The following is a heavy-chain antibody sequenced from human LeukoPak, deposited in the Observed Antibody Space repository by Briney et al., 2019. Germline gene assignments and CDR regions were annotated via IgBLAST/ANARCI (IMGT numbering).Heavy chain of an antibody. CDR1: GGSISSFY. J-gene: IGHJ3*01. V-gene: IGHV4-59*06. CDR3: ARRGRFGGRDGGEEFDL. CDR2: IYYSGST. D-gene: IGHD3-16*01. Sequence: SETLSLTCTVSGGSISSFYWSWIRQPPGKDLEWIGYIYYSGSTNYNPSLKSRLTISVDTSKNQFSLKLSSVTAADTAVYYCARRGRFGGRDGGEEFDLWGQGTMVTVSS.